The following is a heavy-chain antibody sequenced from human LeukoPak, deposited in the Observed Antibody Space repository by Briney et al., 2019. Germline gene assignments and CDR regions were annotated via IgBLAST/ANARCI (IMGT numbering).Heavy chain of an antibody. CDR1: GGSVSSHGYY. J-gene: IGHJ4*02. Sequence: SETLSLTCTVSGGSVSSHGYYWSWIRQHPEKGLEWIGYIHYSGGTYYNPSLKSRISISLDTSKNQFSLKLNSVTAADTAVYYCAVPHPFDYWGQGALVTVSS. CDR3: AVPHPFDY. CDR2: IHYSGGT. V-gene: IGHV4-31*03.